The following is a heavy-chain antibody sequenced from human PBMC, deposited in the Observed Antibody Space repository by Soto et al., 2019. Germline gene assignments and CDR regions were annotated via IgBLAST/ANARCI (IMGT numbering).Heavy chain of an antibody. CDR3: WKGLWTVGQCSGGTCYDGMDV. CDR1: GYSFTGFW. Sequence: ASVKVSCKASGYSFTGFWIHWVRQAPGQGLEWMGWINPKSGVTNYAQKFQGRVTMTRDTSINTVYMELSSLQPDDTAVYYCWKGLWTVGQCSGGTCYDGMDVWGQGTTVTVSS. J-gene: IGHJ6*02. V-gene: IGHV1-2*02. CDR2: INPKSGVT. D-gene: IGHD2-15*01.